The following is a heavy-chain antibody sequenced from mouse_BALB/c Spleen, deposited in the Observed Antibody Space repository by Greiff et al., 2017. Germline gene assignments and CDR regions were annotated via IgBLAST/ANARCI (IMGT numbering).Heavy chain of an antibody. CDR1: GYTFSSYW. Sequence: QVQLQQSGAELMKPGASVKISCKATGYTFSSYWIEWVKQRPGHGLEWIGEILPGSGSTNYNEKFKGKATFTADTSSNTAYMQLSSLTSEDSAVYYCARSEVRRGAYFDYWGQGTTLTVSS. V-gene: IGHV1-9*01. D-gene: IGHD2-14*01. J-gene: IGHJ2*01. CDR2: ILPGSGST. CDR3: ARSEVRRGAYFDY.